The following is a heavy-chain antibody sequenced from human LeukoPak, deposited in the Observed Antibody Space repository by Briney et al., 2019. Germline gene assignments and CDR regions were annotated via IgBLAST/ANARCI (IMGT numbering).Heavy chain of an antibody. V-gene: IGHV3-7*01. CDR2: IKQDGSEK. CDR3: AREFGTVGDAFDI. J-gene: IGHJ3*02. CDR1: GFTFSSCW. D-gene: IGHD3-16*01. Sequence: PGGSLRLSCAASGFTFSSCWMSWVRQAPGKGLEWVANIKQDGSEKYYVDSVKGRFTISRDNAKNSLYLQMNSLRAEDTAVYYRAREFGTVGDAFDIWGQGTMVTVSS.